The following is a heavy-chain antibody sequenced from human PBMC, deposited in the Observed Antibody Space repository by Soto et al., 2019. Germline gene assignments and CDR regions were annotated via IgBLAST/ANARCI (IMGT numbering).Heavy chain of an antibody. CDR3: ARDKDRQQLGGNFYYIMDV. V-gene: IGHV1-69*05. D-gene: IGHD3-3*02. Sequence: QVQLVQSGAEVKKPGSSVKVSCKTSGGTFRTSAISWVRQAPGQELEWMGGIMPVFPTPDYAQKFQGRVTTTPDESTGTAYMELSSLRSEDTAVYYCARDKDRQQLGGNFYYIMDVWGQGNRVTVSS. CDR2: IMPVFPTP. CDR1: GGTFRTSA. J-gene: IGHJ6*01.